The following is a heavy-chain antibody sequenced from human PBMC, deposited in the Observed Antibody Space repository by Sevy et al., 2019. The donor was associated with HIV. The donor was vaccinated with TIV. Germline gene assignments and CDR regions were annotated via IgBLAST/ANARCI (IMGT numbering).Heavy chain of an antibody. Sequence: GGSLRLSCAASGFTFSRNAMSWVRQAPGKGLEWASGITGSGGSTYYADSVKGRFTISRDNSKNTLYLQMNSLRAEDTAVYYCARGRRKYYDILTGYSTNWFDPWGQGTLVTVSS. V-gene: IGHV3-23*01. D-gene: IGHD3-9*01. CDR2: ITGSGGST. CDR3: ARGRRKYYDILTGYSTNWFDP. CDR1: GFTFSRNA. J-gene: IGHJ5*02.